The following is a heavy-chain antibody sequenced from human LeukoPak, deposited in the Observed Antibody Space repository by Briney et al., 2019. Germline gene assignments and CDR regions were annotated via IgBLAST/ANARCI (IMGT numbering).Heavy chain of an antibody. Sequence: SETLSLTCTVSGGSISSYYWSWIRQPPGKGLEWIGYIYYSGSTKYNPSLKSRVTISVDTSKNQFSLKLSSVTAADTAVYYCARQPWNMGAYYFDYWGQGTLVTVSS. D-gene: IGHD1-26*01. J-gene: IGHJ4*02. CDR2: IYYSGST. V-gene: IGHV4-59*08. CDR1: GGSISSYY. CDR3: ARQPWNMGAYYFDY.